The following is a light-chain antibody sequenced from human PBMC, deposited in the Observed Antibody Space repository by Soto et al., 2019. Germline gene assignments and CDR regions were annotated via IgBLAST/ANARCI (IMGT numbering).Light chain of an antibody. V-gene: IGKV3-15*01. CDR2: GAS. J-gene: IGKJ1*01. CDR1: QSVSSN. Sequence: EIVMTHSPATLSVSPCERATLSFSASQSVSSNLAWYQQKPGQAPRLLIYGASTRATGIPARFSGSGSGTEFTLTISSLQSEDFAVYYCQQYNNWPSWTFGQGTKV. CDR3: QQYNNWPSWT.